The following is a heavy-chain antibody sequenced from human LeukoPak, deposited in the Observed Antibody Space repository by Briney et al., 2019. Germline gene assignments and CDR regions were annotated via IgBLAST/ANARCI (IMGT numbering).Heavy chain of an antibody. CDR2: INPNSGDT. CDR3: ARDSSPGVVTAIPY. D-gene: IGHD2-21*02. V-gene: IGHV1-2*02. J-gene: IGHJ4*02. Sequence: ASVKVSCKASGYTFTGYYMHWVRQAPGQGLVWMGWINPNSGDTNYAQKFKGRVTMTRDSTISTAYMELSRLTSDDTAVYYCARDSSPGVVTAIPYWGQGSLVTVSS. CDR1: GYTFTGYY.